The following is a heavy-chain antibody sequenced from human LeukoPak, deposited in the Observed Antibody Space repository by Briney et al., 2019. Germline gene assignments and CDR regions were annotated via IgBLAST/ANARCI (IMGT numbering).Heavy chain of an antibody. CDR1: GFTVSSNY. V-gene: IGHV3-66*01. CDR2: IYSGGST. Sequence: GGSLRLSCAASGFTVSSNYMSWVRQAPGKGLEWVSVIYSGGSTYYADSVKGRFTISRDNSKNTLYLQMNSLRADDTAVYYCARVQWELLYPDYWGQGTLVTVSS. CDR3: ARVQWELLYPDY. J-gene: IGHJ4*02. D-gene: IGHD1-26*01.